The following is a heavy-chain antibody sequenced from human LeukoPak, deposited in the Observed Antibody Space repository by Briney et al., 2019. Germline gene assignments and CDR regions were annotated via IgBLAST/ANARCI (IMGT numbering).Heavy chain of an antibody. J-gene: IGHJ4*02. CDR3: ARNLGPYSSTWYSEDY. D-gene: IGHD6-13*01. V-gene: IGHV3-30*04. CDR2: ILYDGNNK. CDR1: GFTFSSYS. Sequence: GGSLRLSCAASGFTFSSYSMHWVRQAPGKGLEWVAVILYDGNNKYYADSVKGRFTISRDNSKNTLYLQMNSLRAEDTAVYYCARNLGPYSSTWYSEDYWGQGTLVTVSS.